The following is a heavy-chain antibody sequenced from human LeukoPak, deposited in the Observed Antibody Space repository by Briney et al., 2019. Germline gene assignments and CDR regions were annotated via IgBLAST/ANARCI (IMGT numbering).Heavy chain of an antibody. CDR1: GASIKSSSFY. CDR2: LSYGESD. V-gene: IGHV4-39*01. D-gene: IGHD3-22*01. Sequence: RPSETLSLTCTVSGASIKSSSFYWGWIRQPPGKGLEWIGTLSYGESDSYNPSLKSRITISVDTSKNQFSLKMSSVTAADTAVYYCARVQRQADYHDNSAYYLHLDHWGQGTLVTVSS. CDR3: ARVQRQADYHDNSAYYLHLDH. J-gene: IGHJ5*02.